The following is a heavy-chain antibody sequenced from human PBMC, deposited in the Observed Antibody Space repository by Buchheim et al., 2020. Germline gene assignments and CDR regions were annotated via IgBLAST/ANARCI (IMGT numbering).Heavy chain of an antibody. CDR2: ISSSGSTI. CDR1: GFTFSSYE. CDR3: ARVNRTDCSGGSCYEGGVDY. D-gene: IGHD2-15*01. V-gene: IGHV3-48*03. J-gene: IGHJ4*02. Sequence: EVQLVESGGGLVQPGGSLRLSCAASGFTFSSYEMNWVRQAPGKGLEWVSYISSSGSTIYYADSVKGRFTISRDTAKNSLYLQMNSLRAEDTAVYYCARVNRTDCSGGSCYEGGVDYWGQGTL.